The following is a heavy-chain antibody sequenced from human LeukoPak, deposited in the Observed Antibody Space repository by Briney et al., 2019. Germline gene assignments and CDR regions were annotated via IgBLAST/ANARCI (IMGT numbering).Heavy chain of an antibody. CDR1: GYTFSSYD. CDR3: ARDWSGALDY. CDR2: MNPKRGNT. Sequence: GASVKVSCKASGYTFSSYDINWVRQATGQGLEWMGWMNPKRGNTGYAQKFQGRVTMTRDTSITTAYMDLSRLTSDDTAVYYCARDWSGALDYWGQGTLVTVSS. V-gene: IGHV1-8*02. J-gene: IGHJ4*02. D-gene: IGHD3-3*01.